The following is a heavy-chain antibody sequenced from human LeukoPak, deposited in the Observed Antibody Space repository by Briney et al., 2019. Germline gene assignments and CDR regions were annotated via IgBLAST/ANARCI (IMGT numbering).Heavy chain of an antibody. D-gene: IGHD5-18*01. J-gene: IGHJ4*02. V-gene: IGHV5-51*01. CDR1: GYSFTSYW. CDR2: IDPSDSET. CDR3: ARQTAMGRSGDY. Sequence: GESLKISCKASGYSFTSYWIGWVRQMPGKGLEWMGIIDPSDSETRYTPSFQGQVTISVDKSLTTADLQWNSLKASDTAMYYCARQTAMGRSGDYWGQETLVTVSS.